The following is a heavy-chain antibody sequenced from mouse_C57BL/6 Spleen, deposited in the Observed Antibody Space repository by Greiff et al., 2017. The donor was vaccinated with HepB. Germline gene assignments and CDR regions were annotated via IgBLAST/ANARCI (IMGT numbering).Heavy chain of an antibody. Sequence: QVQLQQSGPELVKPGASVKISCKASGYAFSSSWMNWVKQRPGKGLEWIGRIYPGDGDTNYNGKFKGKATLTADKSSSTAYMQLSSLTSEDSAVYFSARGRDGYYFDYWGQGTTLTVSS. J-gene: IGHJ2*01. CDR1: GYAFSSSW. CDR2: IYPGDGDT. D-gene: IGHD2-3*01. V-gene: IGHV1-82*01. CDR3: ARGRDGYYFDY.